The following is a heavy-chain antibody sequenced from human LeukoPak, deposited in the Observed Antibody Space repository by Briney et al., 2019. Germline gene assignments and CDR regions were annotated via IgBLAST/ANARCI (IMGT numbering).Heavy chain of an antibody. CDR3: ARVGYDYVWGSYRYGILDY. D-gene: IGHD3-16*02. V-gene: IGHV4-38-2*01. J-gene: IGHJ4*02. Sequence: SETLSLTCAVSGYSISNGYYWGWIRQPPGKGLEWIGTTYHSGSTNYNPSLKSRVTISVDTSKNQFSLKLSSVTAADTAVYYCARVGYDYVWGSYRYGILDYWGQGTLVTVSS. CDR2: TYHSGST. CDR1: GYSISNGYY.